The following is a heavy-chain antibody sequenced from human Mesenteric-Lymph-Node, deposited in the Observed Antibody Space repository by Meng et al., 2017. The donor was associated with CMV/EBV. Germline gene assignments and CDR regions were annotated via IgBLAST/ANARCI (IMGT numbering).Heavy chain of an antibody. CDR3: ARVRSKDIEVEPADKEMYNWLDP. D-gene: IGHD2-2*01. V-gene: IGHV1-8*01. Sequence: ASAKVSCKASGYTFTSFDIYWVRQATGHGLEWMGWMNPNSGNTGYAQKFQGRVTMTRDTSISTAYMELSSLKFEDTAVYYCARVRSKDIEVEPADKEMYNWLDPWGQGTQVTVSS. CDR2: MNPNSGNT. CDR1: GYTFTSFD. J-gene: IGHJ5*02.